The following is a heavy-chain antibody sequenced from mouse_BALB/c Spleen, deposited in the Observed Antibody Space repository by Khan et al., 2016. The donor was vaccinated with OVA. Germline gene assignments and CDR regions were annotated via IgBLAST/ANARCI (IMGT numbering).Heavy chain of an antibody. V-gene: IGHV14-3*02. CDR3: ASWGLRGIYAMDY. CDR1: GFNITDTY. CDR2: IEPANGNA. J-gene: IGHJ4*01. Sequence: EVQLQESGAELVKPGASVKLSCTASGFNITDTYIHWVKQRPEQGLEWIGRIEPANGNAKYAAKYQGKATITADTSSNTAYLQLSSLTYEDTAVYYCASWGLRGIYAMDYWGQGTSVTVSS. D-gene: IGHD2-4*01.